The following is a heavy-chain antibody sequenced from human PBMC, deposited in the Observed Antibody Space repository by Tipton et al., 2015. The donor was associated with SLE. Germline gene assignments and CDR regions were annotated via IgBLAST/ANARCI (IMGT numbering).Heavy chain of an antibody. D-gene: IGHD4-17*01. Sequence: TLSLTCTVSGGSISSDTYYWSWIRQPAGKGLEWIGRIYSSGSTNYNPSLKSRVTISLDTSKNQFSLKLSPVTAADTAVYYCARAPPYGDSFDYWGQGTLVTVSS. CDR2: IYSSGST. J-gene: IGHJ4*02. CDR3: ARAPPYGDSFDY. CDR1: GGSISSDTYY. V-gene: IGHV4-61*02.